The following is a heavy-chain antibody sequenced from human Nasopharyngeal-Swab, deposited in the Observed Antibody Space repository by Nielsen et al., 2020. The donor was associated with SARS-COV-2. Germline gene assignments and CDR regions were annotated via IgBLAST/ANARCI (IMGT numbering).Heavy chain of an antibody. CDR3: ARDGELESGAGDYGMDV. Sequence: ASVKVSCKASGYTFTSYYMHWVRQAPGQGLEWMGIINPSGGSTSYAQKFQGRVTMTRDTSTSTVYIELSSLRSEDTAVYYCARDGELESGAGDYGMDVWGQGTTVTVSS. D-gene: IGHD1-1*01. CDR1: GYTFTSYY. CDR2: INPSGGST. J-gene: IGHJ6*02. V-gene: IGHV1-46*01.